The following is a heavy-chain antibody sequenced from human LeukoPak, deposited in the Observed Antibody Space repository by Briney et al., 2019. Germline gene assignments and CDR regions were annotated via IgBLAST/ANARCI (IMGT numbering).Heavy chain of an antibody. V-gene: IGHV4-39*07. J-gene: IGHJ4*02. CDR3: ARGMSRDGYNKLFDS. CDR2: IYYSGST. CDR1: GGSISSSSYY. D-gene: IGHD5-24*01. Sequence: PSETLSLTCTVSGGSISSSSYYWGWIRQPPGKGLEWIGSIYYSGSTYYNPSLKSRVTISVDTSKNQFSLKLSSVTAADTAVYYCARGMSRDGYNKLFDSWGQGTLVTVSS.